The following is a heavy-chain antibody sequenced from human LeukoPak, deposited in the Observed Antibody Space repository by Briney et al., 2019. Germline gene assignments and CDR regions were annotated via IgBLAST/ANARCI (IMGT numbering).Heavy chain of an antibody. CDR1: GFTFSTYY. J-gene: IGHJ4*02. CDR3: ARYRYCSSANCYGDY. V-gene: IGHV3-7*03. Sequence: GGSLRLSCAASGFTFSTYYMSWVRQAPGKGLEWVANIKPDGSEGYYVDSVKGRFTISRDNAKNSLYLQMNSLGAEDTAVYYCARYRYCSSANCYGDYWGQGTLVTVSS. CDR2: IKPDGSEG. D-gene: IGHD2-2*01.